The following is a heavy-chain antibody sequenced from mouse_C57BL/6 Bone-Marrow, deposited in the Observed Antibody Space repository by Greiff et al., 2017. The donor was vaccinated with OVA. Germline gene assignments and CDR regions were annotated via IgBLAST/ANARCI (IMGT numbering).Heavy chain of an antibody. CDR1: CFTFTCYW. J-gene: IGHJ2*01. D-gene: IGHD2-4*01. CDR3: ARETDYQYYFDY. Sequence: QVPLHQPGAELVQPWASVTLSCQASCFTFTCYWLQLVPQRPGPGLEWIGELDPSDSYTNYNQKFKGKATLTVDTSSSTAYMQLSSLTSEDSAVYYCARETDYQYYFDYWGQGTTLTVSS. CDR2: LDPSDSYT. V-gene: IGHV1-50*01.